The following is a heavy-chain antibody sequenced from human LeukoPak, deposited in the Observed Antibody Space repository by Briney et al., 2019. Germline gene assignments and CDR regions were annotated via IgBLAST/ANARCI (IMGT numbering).Heavy chain of an antibody. V-gene: IGHV1-2*02. CDR1: GYTFTGYY. J-gene: IGHJ4*02. D-gene: IGHD3-10*01. Sequence: ASVKVSCKASGYTFTGYYMHWVRQAPGQGLEWMGWINPNSGGTNYAQKFQGRVTMTRDTSISTAYMELSRLRSDDTAVYCCATVLLWFGEFPHWGQGTLVTVSS. CDR2: INPNSGGT. CDR3: ATVLLWFGEFPH.